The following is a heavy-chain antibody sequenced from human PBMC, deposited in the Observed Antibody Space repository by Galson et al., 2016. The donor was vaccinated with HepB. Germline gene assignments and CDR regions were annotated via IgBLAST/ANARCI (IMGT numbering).Heavy chain of an antibody. Sequence: SVKVSCKASGGTFSSYAFSWVRQAPGQGLEWMGGIIPMSGATNYAQNFQGRVTITADESTRTTYMELSSLRSEDTAIYYCARGPRYITTWGAGWGQGTLGTVSA. D-gene: IGHD6-13*01. CDR1: GGTFSSYA. V-gene: IGHV1-69*13. CDR3: ARGPRYITTWGAG. J-gene: IGHJ4*02. CDR2: IIPMSGAT.